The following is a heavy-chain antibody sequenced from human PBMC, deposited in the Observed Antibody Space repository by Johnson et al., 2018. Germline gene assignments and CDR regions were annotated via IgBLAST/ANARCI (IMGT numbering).Heavy chain of an antibody. CDR1: GFTFSTYA. Sequence: QVQLVESGGGVVQPGRSLRLSCAASGFTFSTYAMYWVRQAPGKGLEWVAVISYDGSNKYYADSVKGRFTIPRDNSKNTLYLQMNSLRAEETAVYYCAKELRYCSGSSCVVNYYYMDVWGNGTTVTVSS. CDR3: AKELRYCSGSSCVVNYYYMDV. V-gene: IGHV3-30*18. D-gene: IGHD2-15*01. CDR2: ISYDGSNK. J-gene: IGHJ6*03.